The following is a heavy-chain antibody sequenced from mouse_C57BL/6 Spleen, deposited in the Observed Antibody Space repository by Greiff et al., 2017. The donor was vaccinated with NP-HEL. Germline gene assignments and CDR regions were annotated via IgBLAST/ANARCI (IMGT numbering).Heavy chain of an antibody. Sequence: EVQLQQSGPELVKPGASVKMSCKASGYTFTDYNMHWVKQSHGKSLEWIGYINPNNGGTSYNQKFKGKATLTVNKSSSTAYMELRSLTSEDSAVYYCARPLLLRLYYFDYWGQGTTLTVSS. CDR3: ARPLLLRLYYFDY. V-gene: IGHV1-22*01. J-gene: IGHJ2*01. D-gene: IGHD1-1*01. CDR2: INPNNGGT. CDR1: GYTFTDYN.